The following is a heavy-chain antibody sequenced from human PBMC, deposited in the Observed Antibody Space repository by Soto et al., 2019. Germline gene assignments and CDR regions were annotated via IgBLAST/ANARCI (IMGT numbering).Heavy chain of an antibody. Sequence: PRGSLRLSCAASGFICTSYAMSWFRQAPGKGLEWVSTILVGGSTHYEDSVNGRFTISIDRSKTTLYLQMTSLTAGDTAVYYWAKATATGGGAVEIFGEGTRGT. V-gene: IGHV3-23*01. CDR3: AKATATGGGAVEI. D-gene: IGHD2-8*02. J-gene: IGHJ3*02. CDR1: GFICTSYA. CDR2: ILVGGST.